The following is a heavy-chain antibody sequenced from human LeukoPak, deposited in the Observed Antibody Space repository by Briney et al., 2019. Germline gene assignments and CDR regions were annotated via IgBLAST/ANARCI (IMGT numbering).Heavy chain of an antibody. J-gene: IGHJ4*02. CDR2: IKQDGSEK. V-gene: IGHV3-7*01. CDR3: AREIAAAGADFDY. D-gene: IGHD6-13*01. CDR1: GFTFSSYW. Sequence: PGGSLRLSCAASGFTFSSYWMSWVRQAPGKGLEWVANIKQDGSEKYYVDSVKGRFTISRDNAKNSLYLQMNSLRAEDTAVYYCAREIAAAGADFDYWGQGTLVTVSS.